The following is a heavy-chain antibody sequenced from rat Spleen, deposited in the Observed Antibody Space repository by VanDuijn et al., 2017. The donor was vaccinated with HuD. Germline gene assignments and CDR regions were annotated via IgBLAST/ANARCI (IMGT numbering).Heavy chain of an antibody. J-gene: IGHJ3*01. CDR3: TTGYYGYWFTY. CDR2: VSDDGSST. CDR1: GFTFSDYY. Sequence: EVQLVESDGGLVQPGRSLKLSCAASGFTFSDYYMAWVRQAPTKGLEWVASVSDDGSSTYYRGSVKGRFTISRDNAKSTLYLQMDSLRSEDTATYYCTTGYYGYWFTYWGQGTLVTVSS. D-gene: IGHD1-7*01. V-gene: IGHV5-20*01.